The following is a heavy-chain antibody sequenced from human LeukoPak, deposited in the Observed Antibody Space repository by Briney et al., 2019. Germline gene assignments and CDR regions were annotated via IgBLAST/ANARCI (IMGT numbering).Heavy chain of an antibody. Sequence: SETLSLTCSVSGGSIDNHYWTWIRRPPGKGLDWIGHIYYSGSTTYNPSRKSRVTISVDTSKNQFSLKLSSVTAADTAVYYCARGQDNWNYGYWGQGTLVTVSS. J-gene: IGHJ4*02. D-gene: IGHD1-1*01. CDR2: IYYSGST. CDR1: GGSIDNHY. CDR3: ARGQDNWNYGY. V-gene: IGHV4-59*11.